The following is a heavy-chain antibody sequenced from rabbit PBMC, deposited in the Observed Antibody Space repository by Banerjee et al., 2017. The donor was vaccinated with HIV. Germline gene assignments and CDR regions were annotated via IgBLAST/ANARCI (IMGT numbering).Heavy chain of an antibody. Sequence: QSLEESGGDLVKPGASLTLTCTASGFTISSSYWICWVRQAPGKGLEWIGCIYIGDGNTYYASWAKGRFTISKTSSTTVTLQMTSLTAADTATYFCARNIAGAAGYGYGDLWGPGTLVTVS. CDR1: GFTISSSYW. D-gene: IGHD6-1*01. V-gene: IGHV1S40*01. J-gene: IGHJ4*01. CDR2: IYIGDGNT. CDR3: ARNIAGAAGYGYGDL.